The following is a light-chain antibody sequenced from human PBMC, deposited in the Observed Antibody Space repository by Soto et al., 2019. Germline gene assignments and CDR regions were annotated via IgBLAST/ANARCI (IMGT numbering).Light chain of an antibody. CDR1: SSNIGAGYD. CDR3: QSYDSSLSGPV. CDR2: GNS. J-gene: IGLJ3*02. Sequence: QSVLTQPPSVSGAPGQRVTISCTGSSSNIGAGYDVHWYQQLPGTAPKLLIYGNSNRPSGVPDRFSGSKSGTSASLAITGLQAEDEADYDCQSYDSSLSGPVFGGGTKVTVL. V-gene: IGLV1-40*01.